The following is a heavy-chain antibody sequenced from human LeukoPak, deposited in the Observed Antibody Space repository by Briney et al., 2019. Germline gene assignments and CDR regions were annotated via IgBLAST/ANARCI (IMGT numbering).Heavy chain of an antibody. CDR3: ARFNVGSSIAPDY. CDR2: MNPNSGNT. D-gene: IGHD6-6*01. J-gene: IGHJ4*02. Sequence: ASVKVSCKASGYTFTSYDINWVRQTTGQGLEWMGWMNPNSGNTGYAQKFQGRVTITRNTSITTAYMELSSLRSEDTAVYYCARFNVGSSIAPDYWGQGTLVTVSS. V-gene: IGHV1-8*03. CDR1: GYTFTSYD.